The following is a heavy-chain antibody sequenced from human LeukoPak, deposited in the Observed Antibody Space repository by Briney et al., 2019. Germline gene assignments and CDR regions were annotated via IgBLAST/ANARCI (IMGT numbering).Heavy chain of an antibody. CDR2: IYYSGST. V-gene: IGHV4-59*08. CDR1: GGSISRYY. Sequence: SETLSLTCTVSGGSISRYYWIWIRQPPGKGLEWIGYIYYSGSTNYNPSLKSRVTISVDTSKNQFSLKLSSVTAADTAIYYCSSDITGTTKYAFDIWGQGTMVTVSS. D-gene: IGHD1-14*01. CDR3: SSDITGTTKYAFDI. J-gene: IGHJ3*02.